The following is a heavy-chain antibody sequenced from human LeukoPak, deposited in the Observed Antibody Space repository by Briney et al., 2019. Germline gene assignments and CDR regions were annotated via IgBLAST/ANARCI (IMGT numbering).Heavy chain of an antibody. CDR3: ARHTLGDILTGKYYFDY. Sequence: ASETLSLTCTVSGGSISSYYWSWIRQPPGKGLEWIGYIYYSGSANYNPSLKSRVTISVDTSKNQFSLKLSSVTAADTAVYYCARHTLGDILTGKYYFDYWGQGTLVTVSS. CDR1: GGSISSYY. V-gene: IGHV4-59*08. D-gene: IGHD3-9*01. CDR2: IYYSGSA. J-gene: IGHJ4*02.